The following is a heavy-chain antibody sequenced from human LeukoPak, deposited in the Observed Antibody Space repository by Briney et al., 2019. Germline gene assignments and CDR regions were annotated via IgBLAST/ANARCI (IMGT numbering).Heavy chain of an antibody. CDR1: GFTFSDYY. Sequence: GGSLRLSCAASGFTFSDYYMNWIRQAPGKGLEWISYISSSSDYTTYADSVKGRFTISRDNSKSSLYLQMNSLRAEDSAVYYCARDPPGDGGVTLDYWGQGTLVTVSS. CDR3: ARDPPGDGGVTLDY. V-gene: IGHV3-11*05. CDR2: ISSSSDYT. D-gene: IGHD2-8*02. J-gene: IGHJ4*02.